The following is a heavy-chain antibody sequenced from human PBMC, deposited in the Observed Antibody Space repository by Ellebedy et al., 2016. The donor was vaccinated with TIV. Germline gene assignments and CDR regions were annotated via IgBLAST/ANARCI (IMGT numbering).Heavy chain of an antibody. CDR1: GFTFDLYE. J-gene: IGHJ6*02. CDR3: AGIAVVGTQSGLSGYFYYGMDV. CDR2: VSSAGSTT. Sequence: PGGSLRLSCAASGFTFDLYEMNRVRQALGRGLEWVSYVSSAGSTTSYADSVKGRFTISRDNAADSVYLRMNSLRVEDSGVYYCAGIAVVGTQSGLSGYFYYGMDVWGQGTTVTVSS. D-gene: IGHD6-19*01. V-gene: IGHV3-48*03.